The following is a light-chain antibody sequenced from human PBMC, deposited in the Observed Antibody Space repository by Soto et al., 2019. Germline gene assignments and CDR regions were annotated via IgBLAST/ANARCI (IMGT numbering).Light chain of an antibody. CDR1: SDYSHYK. J-gene: IGLJ2*01. Sequence: QLVLTQPPSASASLGASVTLTCTLSSDYSHYKVDWYQQRPGKGPRFVMRVGTGGIVGSKGDGIPDRFSVLGSGLIRNLTIKNIQEEDESDYHCGADHGTGSNFVVVFGGGTKVTVL. CDR3: GADHGTGSNFVVV. CDR2: VGTGGIVG. V-gene: IGLV9-49*01.